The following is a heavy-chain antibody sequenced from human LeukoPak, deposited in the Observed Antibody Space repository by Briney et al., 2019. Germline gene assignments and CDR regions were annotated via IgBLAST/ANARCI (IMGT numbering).Heavy chain of an antibody. D-gene: IGHD3-22*01. V-gene: IGHV3-21*04. CDR1: GFTFTSYT. CDR2: ISSSSSYI. J-gene: IGHJ3*02. CDR3: ARVRRDYYDSRILPGAFDI. Sequence: PGGSLRLSCAASGFTFTSYTMNWVRQAPGKGLEWVSSISSSSSYIYYADSVKGRFTISRDNAKNSLYLQMNSLRAEDTALYHCARVRRDYYDSRILPGAFDIWGQGTMVTVSS.